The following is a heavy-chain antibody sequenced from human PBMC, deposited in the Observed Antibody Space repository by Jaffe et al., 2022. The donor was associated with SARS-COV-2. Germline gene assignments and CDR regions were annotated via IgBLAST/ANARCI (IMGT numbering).Heavy chain of an antibody. Sequence: QVQLVQSGAEVKKPGSSVKVSCKASGGTFSSYTISWVRQAPGQGLEWMGRIIPILGIANYAQKFQGRVTITADKSTSTAYMELSSLRSEDTAVYYCASALNYYYYYGMDVWGQGTTVTVSS. CDR2: IIPILGIA. J-gene: IGHJ6*02. CDR1: GGTFSSYT. V-gene: IGHV1-69*02. CDR3: ASALNYYYYYGMDV.